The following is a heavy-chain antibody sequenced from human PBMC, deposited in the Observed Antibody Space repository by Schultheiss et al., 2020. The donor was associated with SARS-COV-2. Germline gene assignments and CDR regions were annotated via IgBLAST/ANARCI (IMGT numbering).Heavy chain of an antibody. CDR1: GGSISSGNYY. V-gene: IGHV4-30-4*08. CDR3: ARPTVKAAFDI. D-gene: IGHD4-17*01. J-gene: IGHJ3*02. CDR2: IYYSGST. Sequence: SETLSLTCTVSGGSISSGNYYWSWIRQHPGKGLEWIGYIYYSGSTYYNPSLKSRVTISVDTSKNQFSLKLSSVTAADTAVYYCARPTVKAAFDIWGQGTMVTVSS.